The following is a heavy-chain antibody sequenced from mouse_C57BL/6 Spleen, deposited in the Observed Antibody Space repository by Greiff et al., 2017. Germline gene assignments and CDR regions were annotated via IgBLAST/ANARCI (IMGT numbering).Heavy chain of an antibody. D-gene: IGHD2-12*01. V-gene: IGHV5-17*01. J-gene: IGHJ1*03. Sequence: EVKLMESGGGLVKPGGSLKLSCAASGFTFSDYGMHWVRQAPEKGLEWVAYISSGSSTSYYADTVKGRFTISRDNAKNTLFLQMTSLRTEDTAMYYCARLGLRQEYFDVWGTGTTVTVSS. CDR3: ARLGLRQEYFDV. CDR1: GFTFSDYG. CDR2: ISSGSSTS.